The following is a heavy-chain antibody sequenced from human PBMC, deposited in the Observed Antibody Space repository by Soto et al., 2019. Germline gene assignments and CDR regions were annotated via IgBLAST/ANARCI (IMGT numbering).Heavy chain of an antibody. CDR2: INHSGST. Sequence: TSETLSLTCAVYGGSFSGYYWSWIRQPPGKGLEWIGEINHSGSTNYNPSLKSRVTISVDTSKNQFSLKLSSVTAADTAVYYCASGQRDGELARLKEAWGQGTLVTVSS. D-gene: IGHD3-10*01. CDR1: GGSFSGYY. CDR3: ASGQRDGELARLKEA. V-gene: IGHV4-34*01. J-gene: IGHJ5*02.